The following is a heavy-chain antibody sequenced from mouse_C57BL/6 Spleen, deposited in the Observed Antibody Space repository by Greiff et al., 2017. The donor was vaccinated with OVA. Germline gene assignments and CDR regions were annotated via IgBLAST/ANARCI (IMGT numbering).Heavy chain of an antibody. CDR1: GYTFTSYG. Sequence: VQLQQSGAELARPGASVKLSCKASGYTFTSYGISWVKQRTGQGLEWIGEIYPRSGNTYYNEKFKGKATLTADKSSSTAYMELRSLTSEDSAVYFCARYYGSRGYFDFWGTGTTVTVSS. CDR3: ARYYGSRGYFDF. D-gene: IGHD1-1*01. CDR2: IYPRSGNT. J-gene: IGHJ1*03. V-gene: IGHV1-81*01.